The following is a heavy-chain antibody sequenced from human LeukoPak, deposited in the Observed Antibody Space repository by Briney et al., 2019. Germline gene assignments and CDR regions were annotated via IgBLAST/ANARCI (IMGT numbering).Heavy chain of an antibody. V-gene: IGHV3-53*01. J-gene: IGHJ3*02. Sequence: GGSLRLSCAASGFTVSSNYMSWVRQAPGKGLEWVSVIYSGGSTYYADSVKGRFTISRDNSKNTLYLQTNSLRAEDTAVYYCARERLNAFDIWGQGTMVTVSS. D-gene: IGHD2-8*01. CDR3: ARERLNAFDI. CDR2: IYSGGST. CDR1: GFTVSSNY.